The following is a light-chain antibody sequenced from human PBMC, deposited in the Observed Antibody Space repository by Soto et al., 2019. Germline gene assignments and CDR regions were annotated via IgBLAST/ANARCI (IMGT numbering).Light chain of an antibody. CDR1: SSNIGAGYD. J-gene: IGLJ2*01. CDR3: QSYDSRHVV. V-gene: IGLV1-40*01. CDR2: GNS. Sequence: QSVLTQPPSVSGAPGQRVTISCTGSSSNIGAGYDVHWYQQLPGTAPKLLIYGNSNRPSGVPDRFSGSKSGTSASLAITGLQAEDDADYYCQSYDSRHVVFGGGTKLTVL.